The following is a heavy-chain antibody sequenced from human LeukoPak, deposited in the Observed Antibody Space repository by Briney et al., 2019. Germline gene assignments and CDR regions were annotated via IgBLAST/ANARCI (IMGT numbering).Heavy chain of an antibody. CDR2: IRYDGSNK. Sequence: GGSLRLSCAASGFSFSSYGINWVRQAPGKGLEWVAFIRYDGSNKYYADSVKGRFTISRDNFKNTLYLQMNSLRAEDMAVYYCAKGEQQFSGAFDIWGQGTMVTVSS. J-gene: IGHJ3*02. CDR1: GFSFSSYG. CDR3: AKGEQQFSGAFDI. D-gene: IGHD6-13*01. V-gene: IGHV3-30*02.